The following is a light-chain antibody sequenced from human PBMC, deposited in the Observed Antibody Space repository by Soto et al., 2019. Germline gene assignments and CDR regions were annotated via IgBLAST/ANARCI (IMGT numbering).Light chain of an antibody. Sequence: QSVLTQPASVSGSPGQSITISCTGTSSDVGSYNLVSWYQQHPGKAPKLMIYEVTKRPSGVSNRFSGSKSGNTASLTISGLQTEDEADYYCCSYAGTYVLFAAGTKLTVL. CDR3: CSYAGTYVL. V-gene: IGLV2-23*02. CDR2: EVT. CDR1: SSDVGSYNL. J-gene: IGLJ2*01.